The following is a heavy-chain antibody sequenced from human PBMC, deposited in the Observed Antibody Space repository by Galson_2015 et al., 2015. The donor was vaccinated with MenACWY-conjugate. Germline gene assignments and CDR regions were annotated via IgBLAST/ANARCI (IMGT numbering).Heavy chain of an antibody. J-gene: IGHJ4*02. Sequence: SLRLSCAASGFTLGTYWMSWVRQAPGKGLEWVANIKQGGSEKYYVDSVKGRFAISRDNAKSSLYLQMNSPRAEDTAVYYCARIAAAVTEHYFDYWGQGTLVTVSS. CDR3: ARIAAAVTEHYFDY. CDR2: IKQGGSEK. CDR1: GFTLGTYW. D-gene: IGHD6-13*01. V-gene: IGHV3-7*01.